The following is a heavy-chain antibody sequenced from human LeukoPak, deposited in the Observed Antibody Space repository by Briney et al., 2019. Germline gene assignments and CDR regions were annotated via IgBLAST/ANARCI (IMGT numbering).Heavy chain of an antibody. CDR1: GFTFDDYA. CDR3: AKDVLRYLPPDAFDI. V-gene: IGHV3-9*01. CDR2: ISWNSGSI. J-gene: IGHJ3*02. D-gene: IGHD3-9*01. Sequence: TGGSLRLSCAASGFTFDDYAMHWVRQAPGKGLEWVSGISWNSGSIGYADSVKGRFTISRDNAKNSLYPQMNSLRAEDTALYYCAKDVLRYLPPDAFDIWGQGTMVTVSS.